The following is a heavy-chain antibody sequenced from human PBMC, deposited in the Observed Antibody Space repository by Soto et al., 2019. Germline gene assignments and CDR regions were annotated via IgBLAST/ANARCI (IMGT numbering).Heavy chain of an antibody. V-gene: IGHV4-34*01. CDR1: GGSFSGYY. Sequence: NPSETLSLTCAVYGGSFSGYYWSWIRQPPGKGLEWIGEINHSGSTNYNPSLKSRVTISVDTSKNQFSLKLSSVTAADTAVYYCARGRQMATPRSPFDYWGQGTLVTVSS. D-gene: IGHD5-12*01. CDR2: INHSGST. J-gene: IGHJ4*02. CDR3: ARGRQMATPRSPFDY.